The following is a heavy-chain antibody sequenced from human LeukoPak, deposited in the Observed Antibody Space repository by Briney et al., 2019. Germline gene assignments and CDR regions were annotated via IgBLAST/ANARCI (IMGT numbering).Heavy chain of an antibody. CDR3: TRVYLERLTAGYFDH. CDR1: GFTFSTYA. J-gene: IGHJ4*02. Sequence: PGGSLRLSCAASGFTFSTYAMHWVRQAPGKGLEWVAGISYDGRQKYYADSVKGRFTISRDNSKNTLFLQMNSLRDEDTAVYYCTRVYLERLTAGYFDHWGQGTLVTVSP. D-gene: IGHD2-8*01. CDR2: ISYDGRQK. V-gene: IGHV3-30*14.